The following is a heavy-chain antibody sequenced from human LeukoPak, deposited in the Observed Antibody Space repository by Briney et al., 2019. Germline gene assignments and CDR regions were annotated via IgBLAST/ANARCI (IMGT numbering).Heavy chain of an antibody. J-gene: IGHJ4*02. CDR2: IYSGGST. CDR3: ARDGRGSYGYYFDY. Sequence: GSLRLSCAASGFTVSSNYMSWVRQAPGKGLEWVSVIYSGGSTYYADSVKGRFTISRDNSKNTLYLQMNSLRAEDTAVYYCARDGRGSYGYYFDYWGQGTLVTVSS. D-gene: IGHD1-26*01. V-gene: IGHV3-53*01. CDR1: GFTVSSNY.